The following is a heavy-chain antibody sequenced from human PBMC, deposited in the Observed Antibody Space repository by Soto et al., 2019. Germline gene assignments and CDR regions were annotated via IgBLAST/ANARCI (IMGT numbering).Heavy chain of an antibody. D-gene: IGHD3-3*01. J-gene: IGHJ4*02. CDR3: ARDGSGYDFWSGPYFFDY. CDR1: GGSISTYY. CDR2: IYYNGRT. V-gene: IGHV4-59*01. Sequence: SETLSLTCTVSGGSISTYYWSWIRQPPGKGLEWIGYIYYNGRTNYNPSLESRVTISLDTSKSQFSLKLSSVSAADTAVYYCARDGSGYDFWSGPYFFDYWGPGALVTVSS.